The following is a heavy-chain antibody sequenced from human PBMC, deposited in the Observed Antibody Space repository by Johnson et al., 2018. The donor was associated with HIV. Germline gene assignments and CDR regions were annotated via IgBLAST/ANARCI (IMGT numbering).Heavy chain of an antibody. V-gene: IGHV3-11*04. D-gene: IGHD5-12*01. CDR1: GFTVSSNY. CDR2: ISATGITL. CDR3: AKDQHGPLVPTVMRDDAFDI. J-gene: IGHJ3*02. Sequence: QMQLVESGGGLVQPGGSLRLSCAASGFTVSSNYINWIRQPPGKGLEWVSSISATGITLYYADSVKGRFTISTDNAKNSLYLQMNSLRPEDTAVYYCAKDQHGPLVPTVMRDDAFDIWGQGTMVTVSS.